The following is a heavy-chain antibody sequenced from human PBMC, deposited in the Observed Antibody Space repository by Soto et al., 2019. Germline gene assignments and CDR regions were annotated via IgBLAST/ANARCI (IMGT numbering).Heavy chain of an antibody. CDR1: GGSISSYY. CDR2: IYYSGST. V-gene: IGHV4-59*01. CDR3: ARVKDGSGSYYTPWEKDYYYGMDV. D-gene: IGHD3-10*01. Sequence: PSETLSLTCTVSGGSISSYYWSWIRQPPGKGLEWIGYIYYSGSTNYNPSLKSRVTISVDTSKNQFSLKLSSVTAADTAVYYCARVKDGSGSYYTPWEKDYYYGMDVWGQGTTVT. J-gene: IGHJ6*02.